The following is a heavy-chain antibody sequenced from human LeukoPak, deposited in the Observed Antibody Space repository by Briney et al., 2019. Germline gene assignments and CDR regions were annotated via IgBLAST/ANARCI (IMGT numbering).Heavy chain of an antibody. CDR2: IRHDGSNR. CDR3: ARGGARIQLWSVSI. CDR1: GFTFSSYG. Sequence: GGSLRLSCGAAGFTFSSYGMHWVRQAPGKGLEWVAFIRHDGSNRNYADSVKGRFTISRDNSKNTLYLQMNSLRAEDTAVYYCARGGARIQLWSVSIWGQGTMVTVSS. V-gene: IGHV3-30*02. J-gene: IGHJ3*02. D-gene: IGHD5-18*01.